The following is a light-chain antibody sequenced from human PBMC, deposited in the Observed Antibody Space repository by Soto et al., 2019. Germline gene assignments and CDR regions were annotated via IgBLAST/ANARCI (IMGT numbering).Light chain of an antibody. CDR1: QSVRSN. Sequence: EIVMTQSPATLSVSPGEGATLSCRASQSVRSNLAWYQLKPGQAPRLLIYDASTRATGIPARFSGSASGTEFTLTISSLQSEDFAVYYCQQYNDWPPYTLGQGTKLEIK. V-gene: IGKV3-15*01. J-gene: IGKJ2*01. CDR3: QQYNDWPPYT. CDR2: DAS.